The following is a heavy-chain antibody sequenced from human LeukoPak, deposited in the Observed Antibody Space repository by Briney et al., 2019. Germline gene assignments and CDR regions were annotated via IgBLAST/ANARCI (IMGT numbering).Heavy chain of an antibody. CDR1: GGSISSSNYY. CDR2: IYYSGST. Sequence: PSETLSLTCTVSGGSISSSNYYWGWIRQPPGKGLEWIGYIYYSGSTNYNPSLKSRVTISVDTSKNQFSLKLSSVTAADTAVYYCARGEGAAPFYYYMDVWGKGTTVTVSS. J-gene: IGHJ6*03. CDR3: ARGEGAAPFYYYMDV. V-gene: IGHV4-61*05. D-gene: IGHD6-13*01.